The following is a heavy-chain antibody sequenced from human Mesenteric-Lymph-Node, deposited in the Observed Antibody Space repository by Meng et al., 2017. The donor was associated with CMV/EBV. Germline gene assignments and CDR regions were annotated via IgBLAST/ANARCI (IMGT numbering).Heavy chain of an antibody. D-gene: IGHD5-24*01. V-gene: IGHV3-30*02. Sequence: GESLKISCAASGFTFSSYGMHWVRQAPGKGLEWVAFIRYDGSNKYYADSVKGRFTISRDNSKNTLYLQMNSLRAEDTAVYYCAKVGDGYKGDAFDIWGQGTMVTVSS. CDR1: GFTFSSYG. CDR2: IRYDGSNK. CDR3: AKVGDGYKGDAFDI. J-gene: IGHJ3*02.